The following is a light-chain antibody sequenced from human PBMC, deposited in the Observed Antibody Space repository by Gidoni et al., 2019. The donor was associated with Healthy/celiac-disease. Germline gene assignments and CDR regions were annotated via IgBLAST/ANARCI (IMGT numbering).Light chain of an antibody. V-gene: IGKV1-12*01. CDR1: QGISSW. Sequence: DIQMTQSPSSVSASVGDRVTIPCRASQGISSWLACYQQKPGKAPKLLIYAASSLQSGVPPRCSGSGSVSDFTLTISSLQPEDFAAYYCQQANSFPFTFXPXTKVEIK. CDR3: QQANSFPFT. CDR2: AAS. J-gene: IGKJ3*01.